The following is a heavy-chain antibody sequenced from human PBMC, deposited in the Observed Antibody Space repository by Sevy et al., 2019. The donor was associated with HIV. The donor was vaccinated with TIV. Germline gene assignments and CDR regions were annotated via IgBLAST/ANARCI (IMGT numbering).Heavy chain of an antibody. CDR3: ARDSPGYCAYDC. V-gene: IGHV3-7*01. D-gene: IGHD2-21*01. CDR1: GFTFSGYW. J-gene: IGHJ4*02. Sequence: GGSLRLSCAASGFTFSGYWMTWVRQAPGKGLEWVANIRGDGSAEYYVDSVKGRFRVSRDNARNSLFVQLNSLRVEDTTMYYWARDSPGYCAYDCLVQGTLVTVSS. CDR2: IRGDGSAE.